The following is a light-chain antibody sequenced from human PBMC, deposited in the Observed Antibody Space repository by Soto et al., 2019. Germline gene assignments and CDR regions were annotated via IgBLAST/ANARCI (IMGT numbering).Light chain of an antibody. Sequence: DIQMTQSPSSLSASVGDRVTITCRASQGITKYLAWFQQKPGKAPKSLIYATSSLQSGVPSRFSGSGAGAVVPLTLSSQQPEDFATYSFLQYGSHPRSFGQGNKREMK. CDR2: ATS. CDR3: LQYGSHPRS. V-gene: IGKV1-16*01. J-gene: IGKJ2*03. CDR1: QGITKY.